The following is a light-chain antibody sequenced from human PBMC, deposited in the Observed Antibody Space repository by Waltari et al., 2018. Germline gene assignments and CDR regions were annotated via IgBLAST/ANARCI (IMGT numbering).Light chain of an antibody. CDR3: MQARQTPPT. J-gene: IGKJ1*01. CDR2: LAS. CDR1: SLRYNHGSTY. V-gene: IGKV2-28*01. Sequence: SLRYNHGSTYRVWYLKRPWPSPQLLIYLASTRASGVPDRFSGSGSGIDLTLTISRVEADDVGVYYCMQARQTPPTFGQGTKVESK.